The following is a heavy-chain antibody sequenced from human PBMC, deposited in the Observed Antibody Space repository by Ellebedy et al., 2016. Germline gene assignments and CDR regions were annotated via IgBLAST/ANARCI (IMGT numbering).Heavy chain of an antibody. CDR1: GGSISSYY. CDR3: ASLSPRYGMDV. CDR2: IYYSGST. Sequence: GSLRLSCTVSGGSISSYYWSWIRQPPGKGLEWIGYIYYSGSTNYNPSLKSRVTISVDTSKNQFSLKLSSVAAADTAVYYCASLSPRYGMDVWGQGTTVTVSS. V-gene: IGHV4-59*01. J-gene: IGHJ6*02.